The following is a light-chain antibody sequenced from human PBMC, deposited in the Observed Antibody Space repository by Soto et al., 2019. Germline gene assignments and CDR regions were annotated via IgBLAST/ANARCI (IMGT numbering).Light chain of an antibody. CDR2: GAS. CDR3: QQYGRTSWT. J-gene: IGKJ1*01. CDR1: QSVSTNF. Sequence: EIVLTQSPGTLSLSPGEGATPSFRASQSVSTNFFAWYQQKPGQAPRLLIYGASTRATGIPDRFSGSGSGTDFTLTISRLEPEDFAVYYCQQYGRTSWTFGQGTKVEIK. V-gene: IGKV3-20*01.